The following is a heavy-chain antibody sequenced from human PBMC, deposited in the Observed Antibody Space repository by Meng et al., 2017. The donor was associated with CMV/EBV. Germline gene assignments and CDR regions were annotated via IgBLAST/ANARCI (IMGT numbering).Heavy chain of an antibody. J-gene: IGHJ4*02. CDR2: ISSSSSTI. V-gene: IGHV3-48*04. CDR3: ARGIAARPRAGCCRPIPVLLDY. D-gene: IGHD6-6*01. CDR1: GFTFSSYS. Sequence: GESLKISCAASGFTFSSYSMNWVRQAPGKGLEWVSYISSSSSTIYYADSVKGRSTISRDNAKNSLYLQMNSLRAEDTAVYYCARGIAARPRAGCCRPIPVLLDYWGQGTLVTVSS.